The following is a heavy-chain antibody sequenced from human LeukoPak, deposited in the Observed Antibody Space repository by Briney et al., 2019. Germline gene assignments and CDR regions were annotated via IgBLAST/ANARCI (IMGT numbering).Heavy chain of an antibody. D-gene: IGHD2-2*01. V-gene: IGHV4-34*01. CDR1: GGSFSGYY. CDR3: ARDTRYCSSTSCLRGDYYYGMDV. Sequence: SETLALTCAVYGGSFSGYYWSWIRQPPGKGLEWIGEMNHSGSTNHNPSLKSRVTISVDTSKNQFSLKLSSVTAADTAVYYCARDTRYCSSTSCLRGDYYYGMDVWGQGTTVTVSS. CDR2: MNHSGST. J-gene: IGHJ6*02.